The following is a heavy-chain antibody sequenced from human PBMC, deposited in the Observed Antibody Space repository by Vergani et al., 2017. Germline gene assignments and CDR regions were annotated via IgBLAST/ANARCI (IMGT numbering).Heavy chain of an antibody. J-gene: IGHJ4*02. CDR2: ISSSSSYI. Sequence: EVQLVESGGGLVKPGGSLRLSCAASGFTFSSYSMNWVRPAPGKGLEWVSSISSSSSYIYYADSVNGRFPISRDNAKNSLYLQLNSLRAEDTAVYYCAIALGDGTTMPFDYWGQVPLVTVSA. D-gene: IGHD4-11*01. V-gene: IGHV3-21*01. CDR3: AIALGDGTTMPFDY. CDR1: GFTFSSYS.